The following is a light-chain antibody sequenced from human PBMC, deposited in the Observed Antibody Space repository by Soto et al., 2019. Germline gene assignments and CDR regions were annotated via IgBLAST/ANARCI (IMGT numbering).Light chain of an antibody. Sequence: QSVLTQPPSASGTPGQRVTISCSGGSSNLGSNTVHWYQQLPGTAPKLLIYSNHQRPSGVTDRFSGSKSGTSGSLAISGLQSEDEADYYCAAWDDSLNGWVFGGGTKLTVL. CDR2: SNH. J-gene: IGLJ3*02. CDR1: SSNLGSNT. V-gene: IGLV1-44*01. CDR3: AAWDDSLNGWV.